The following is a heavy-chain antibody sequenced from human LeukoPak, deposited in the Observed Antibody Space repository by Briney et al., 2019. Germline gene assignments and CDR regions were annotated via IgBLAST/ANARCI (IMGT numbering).Heavy chain of an antibody. J-gene: IGHJ4*02. CDR2: IIPIFGTA. Sequence: SVKVSCKASGYTFTGYYMHWVRQAPGQGLEWMGRIIPIFGTANYAQKFQGRVTITTDESTSTAYMELSSLRSEDTAVYYCARNTDLDYWGQGTLVTVSS. CDR3: ARNTDLDY. V-gene: IGHV1-69*05. CDR1: GYTFTGYY.